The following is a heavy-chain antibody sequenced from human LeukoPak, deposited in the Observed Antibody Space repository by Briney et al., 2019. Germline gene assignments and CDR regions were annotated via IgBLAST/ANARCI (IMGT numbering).Heavy chain of an antibody. Sequence: GGSLRLSCAASGFTLSSYGMHWVRQAPGKGLEWVAVIWYDGSNKYYADSVKGRFTISRDNSKNTLYLQMNSLRAEDTAVYYCARESPGGYYVDYWGQGTLVTVSS. D-gene: IGHD3-22*01. V-gene: IGHV3-33*01. CDR2: IWYDGSNK. J-gene: IGHJ4*02. CDR1: GFTLSSYG. CDR3: ARESPGGYYVDY.